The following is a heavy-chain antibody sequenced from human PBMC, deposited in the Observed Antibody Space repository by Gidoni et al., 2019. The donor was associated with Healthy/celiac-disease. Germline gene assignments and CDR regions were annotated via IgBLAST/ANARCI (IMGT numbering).Heavy chain of an antibody. CDR3: ARHPLGYCSGGSCRRLVYYYMDV. Sequence: QVQLVQSGAEVKKPGSSVKVSCKASGGTFSSYAISWVRQAPGQGLEWMGGIIPIFGTANYAQKFQGRVMITADESTSTAYMELSSLRSEDTAVYYCARHPLGYCSGGSCRRLVYYYMDVWGKGTTVTVSS. D-gene: IGHD2-15*01. CDR1: GGTFSSYA. V-gene: IGHV1-69*01. CDR2: IIPIFGTA. J-gene: IGHJ6*03.